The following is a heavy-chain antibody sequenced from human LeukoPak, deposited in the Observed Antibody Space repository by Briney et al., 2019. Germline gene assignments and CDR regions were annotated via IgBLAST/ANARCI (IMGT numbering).Heavy chain of an antibody. V-gene: IGHV3-23*01. J-gene: IGHJ4*02. CDR1: GFTFSSYA. CDR2: ISGSGGST. D-gene: IGHD3-22*01. Sequence: GGSLRLSCAASGFTFSSYAMSWVRQAPGKGLEWVSAISGSGGSTYYADSVKGRFTISRDNSKNTLYLQMNSLRAEDTAVYYCARDADDYYDSSGYPDYWGQGTLVTVSS. CDR3: ARDADDYYDSSGYPDY.